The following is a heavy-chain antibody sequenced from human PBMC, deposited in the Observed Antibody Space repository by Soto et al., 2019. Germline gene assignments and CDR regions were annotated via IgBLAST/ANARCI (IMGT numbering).Heavy chain of an antibody. CDR1: GFTFSTYA. CDR3: AKEISYSSSWNDY. D-gene: IGHD6-13*01. V-gene: IGHV3-23*01. CDR2: ISGSGGST. Sequence: EVQLLESGGGLVQPGGSLRLSCAASGFTFSTYAMTWVRQAPGKGLEWVSAISGSGGSTFYADSVKGRFTISRDKSKNTLYLQMDSLRAEDTAVYYCAKEISYSSSWNDYWGQGTLVTVSS. J-gene: IGHJ4*02.